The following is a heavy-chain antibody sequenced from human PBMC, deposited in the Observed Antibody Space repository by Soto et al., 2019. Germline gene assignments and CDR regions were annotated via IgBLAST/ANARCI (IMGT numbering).Heavy chain of an antibody. CDR1: GYTFTSYG. CDR2: ISAYNGNT. CDR3: ARESGIAVAGTNYYYGMDV. D-gene: IGHD6-19*01. J-gene: IGHJ6*02. V-gene: IGHV1-18*01. Sequence: QVQLVQSGAEVKKPGASVKVSCKASGYTFTSYGISWVRQAPGQGLEWMGWISAYNGNTNYAQKLQGRVTMTTDTSTSTAYMELRSLRSDDTAVYYCARESGIAVAGTNYYYGMDVWGQGTTVTVSS.